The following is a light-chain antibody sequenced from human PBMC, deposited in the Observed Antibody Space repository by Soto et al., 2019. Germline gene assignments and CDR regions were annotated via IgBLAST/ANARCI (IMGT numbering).Light chain of an antibody. CDR3: QSYDTGLSGYV. CDR1: NSSIGAGYD. J-gene: IGLJ1*01. V-gene: IGLV1-40*01. CDR2: GNS. Sequence: QSVLTQPRSVSGAPGQRVTISCTGSNSSIGAGYDIPWYQQLPGKAPKLLIYGNSTRPPRVPDRFSGSRSGTSASLAITGRHAEDEGDYYCQSYDTGLSGYVFGTGTKVTVL.